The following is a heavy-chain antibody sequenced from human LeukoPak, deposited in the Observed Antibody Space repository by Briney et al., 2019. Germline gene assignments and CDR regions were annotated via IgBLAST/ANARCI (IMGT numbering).Heavy chain of an antibody. CDR3: THSSGWTTDF. CDR1: GFSLSDTAVG. J-gene: IGHJ4*02. Sequence: ESGPTLVKPTQTLTLTCTFSGFSLSDTAVGVHWIRRPPGKALEWLALVYWNDDNKYSPSLRSRLTVTKDSSKNRVVLTMTNMDPVDTATYYCTHSSGWTTDFWGQGILVTVSS. V-gene: IGHV2-5*01. D-gene: IGHD6-19*01. CDR2: VYWNDDN.